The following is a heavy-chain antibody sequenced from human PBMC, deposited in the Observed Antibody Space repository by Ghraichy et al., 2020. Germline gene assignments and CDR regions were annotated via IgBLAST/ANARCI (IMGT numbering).Heavy chain of an antibody. V-gene: IGHV4-31*03. Sequence: SLNISCTVSGGSISSGGYYWSWIRQHPGKGLEWIGYIYYSGSTYYNPSLKSRVTISVDTSKNQFSLKLSSVTAADTAVYYCARGRRTTVTTWFDPWGQGTLVTVSS. CDR1: GGSISSGGYY. CDR3: ARGRRTTVTTWFDP. CDR2: IYYSGST. J-gene: IGHJ5*02. D-gene: IGHD4-17*01.